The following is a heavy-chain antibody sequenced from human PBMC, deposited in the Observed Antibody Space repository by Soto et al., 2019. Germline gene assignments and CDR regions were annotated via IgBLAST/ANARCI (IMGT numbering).Heavy chain of an antibody. CDR3: APHVSFSGGSCHYDAFAI. J-gene: IGHJ3*02. V-gene: IGHV3-23*01. D-gene: IGHD2-15*01. CDR2: ITADGGT. CDR1: EFTVSGHA. Sequence: EVQVLESGGGLVQPGGSLRLSCEGSEFTVSGHAMTWIRQAPGKGPEWVSTITADGGTYYADSVKGRFAMSRDTSENTLYLQMNSRGAEDTSAYYCAPHVSFSGGSCHYDAFAIRGQGTMVTVSS.